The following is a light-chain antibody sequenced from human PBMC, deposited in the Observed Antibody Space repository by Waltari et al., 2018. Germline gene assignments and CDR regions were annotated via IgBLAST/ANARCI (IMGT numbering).Light chain of an antibody. CDR3: QNYVRLPAT. J-gene: IGKJ1*01. CDR2: GAS. CDR1: QSVSRA. V-gene: IGKV3-20*01. Sequence: EIVLTQSPGTLSLSPGERATLSCRASQSVSRALAWYQQRPGQAPRLLIYGASSRATGIPDRFSGSGSGTDFSLTISRLYPEDFAVYYCQNYVRLPATFGQGTKVEIK.